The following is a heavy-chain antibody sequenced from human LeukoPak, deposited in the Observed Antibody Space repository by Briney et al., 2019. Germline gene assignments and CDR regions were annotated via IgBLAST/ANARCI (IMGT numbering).Heavy chain of an antibody. V-gene: IGHV4-39*07. CDR3: ASYDSSGYYVDY. Sequence: PSETLSLTCTVSGGSISSSSYYWGWIRQPPGKGLEWIGSIYYSGSTYYNPSLKSRVTISVDTSKNQFSLKLSSVTAADTAVYCCASYDSSGYYVDYWGQGTLVTVSS. J-gene: IGHJ4*02. D-gene: IGHD3-22*01. CDR1: GGSISSSSYY. CDR2: IYYSGST.